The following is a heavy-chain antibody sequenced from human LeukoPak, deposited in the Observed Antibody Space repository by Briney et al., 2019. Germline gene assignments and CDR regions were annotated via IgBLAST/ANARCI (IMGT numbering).Heavy chain of an antibody. J-gene: IGHJ4*02. CDR2: IRYDGSNK. Sequence: GGSLRLSCAASKFTFSRYGMHWVRQAPGKGLEWVAFIRYDGSNKYYADSVKGRFTISRDNSKNTLYVQMNSLTIDDTAVYYCAKEIWPTVTIPGRTYFDYWGQGTLVIVSS. V-gene: IGHV3-30*02. CDR3: AKEIWPTVTIPGRTYFDY. D-gene: IGHD4-17*01. CDR1: KFTFSRYG.